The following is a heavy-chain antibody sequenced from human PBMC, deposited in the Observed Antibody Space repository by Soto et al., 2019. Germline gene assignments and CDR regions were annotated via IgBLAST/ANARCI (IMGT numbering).Heavy chain of an antibody. V-gene: IGHV3-30*04. D-gene: IGHD2-15*01. J-gene: IGHJ3*01. CDR3: ARRYWRSERCGGNDGFDD. Sequence: QVQLVESGGGVVQPGTSLRLSCAASGLTFSTSIIHWVRQAPGKGLEWVAVMSDNGITQFYADSVRGRFTASRDNSKATTYLQMNRLRAEDTALYYCARRYWRSERCGGNDGFDDWGQGTMVTVSS. CDR1: GLTFSTSI. CDR2: MSDNGITQ.